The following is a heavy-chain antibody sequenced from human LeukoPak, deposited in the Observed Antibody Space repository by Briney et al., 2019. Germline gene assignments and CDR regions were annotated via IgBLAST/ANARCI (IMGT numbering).Heavy chain of an antibody. V-gene: IGHV3-33*01. D-gene: IGHD1-26*01. CDR3: AREEYSGSYYFDY. J-gene: IGHJ4*02. Sequence: GGSLRLSCVASGFTFRRFGIHWVRQAPGKGLEWVAVIGHDGSDEYYAGSVKGRFTISRDNAKNSLYLQMNSLRAEDTAVYYCAREEYSGSYYFDYWGQGTLVTVSS. CDR1: GFTFRRFG. CDR2: IGHDGSDE.